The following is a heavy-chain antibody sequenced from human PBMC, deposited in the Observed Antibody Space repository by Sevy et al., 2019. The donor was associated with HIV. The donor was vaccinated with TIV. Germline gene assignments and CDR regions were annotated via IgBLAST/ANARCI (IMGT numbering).Heavy chain of an antibody. V-gene: IGHV4-59*01. CDR3: ARVGNVYGDYRGQFDP. J-gene: IGHJ5*02. D-gene: IGHD4-17*01. CDR2: IYYSGST. CDR1: GGSISSYY. Sequence: SETLSLTCTVSGGSISSYYWSWIRQPPGKGLEWIGYIYYSGSTNYNPSLKSRVTISVDTSKNQFSLKLSSVTAADTAVYYCARVGNVYGDYRGQFDPWGQGTLVTVSS.